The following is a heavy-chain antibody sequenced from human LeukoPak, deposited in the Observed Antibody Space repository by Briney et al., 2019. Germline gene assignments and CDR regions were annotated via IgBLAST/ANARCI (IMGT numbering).Heavy chain of an antibody. Sequence: ASVKVSCKASGYTFTGYYMHWVRQAPGQGLEWMGWINPNSGGTNYAQKFQGRVTMTRDTSISTAHMELSRLRSDDTAVYYCAMGGDSSGFHYDAFDIWGQGTMVTVSS. CDR3: AMGGDSSGFHYDAFDI. CDR1: GYTFTGYY. CDR2: INPNSGGT. J-gene: IGHJ3*02. V-gene: IGHV1-2*02. D-gene: IGHD3-22*01.